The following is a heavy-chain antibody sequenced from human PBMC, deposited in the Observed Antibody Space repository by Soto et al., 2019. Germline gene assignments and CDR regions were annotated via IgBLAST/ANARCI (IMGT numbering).Heavy chain of an antibody. CDR2: INPSAST. J-gene: IGHJ4*02. CDR3: ARRVVVVITTGYYFDY. Sequence: PSETLSLTCAVYGGSFSGYYWSWIRQSPGKGPEWIGEINPSASTNYNPSLKSRVTISGDTSKKQFSLKLSSVTAADTAVYYCARRVVVVITTGYYFDYWGQGTPVTVSS. CDR1: GGSFSGYY. V-gene: IGHV4-34*01. D-gene: IGHD3-22*01.